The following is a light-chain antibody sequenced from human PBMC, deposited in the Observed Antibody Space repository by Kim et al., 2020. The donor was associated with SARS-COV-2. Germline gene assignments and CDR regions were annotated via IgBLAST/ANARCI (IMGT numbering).Light chain of an antibody. Sequence: DIQMTQSPSTLSASVGDRVTITCRASQSISSWLAWYQQKPGKAPKLLIYDASSLESGVPSRFSGSGSVTEFTLTISSLQPDDFATYYCQQYNSYSRTFGQGTKLEI. CDR1: QSISSW. J-gene: IGKJ2*01. CDR2: DAS. V-gene: IGKV1-5*01. CDR3: QQYNSYSRT.